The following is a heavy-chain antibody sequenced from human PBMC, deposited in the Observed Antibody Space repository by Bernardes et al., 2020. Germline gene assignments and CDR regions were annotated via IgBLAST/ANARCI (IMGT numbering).Heavy chain of an antibody. J-gene: IGHJ5*02. Sequence: ASVKVSCKASGYTFTSYGISWVRQAPGQGLEWMGWINAYTGNTNYAQKLQGRVTMTTDTSTRTAYMELRSLRSDDAAVFYCARSDWYEILGVVIHSHRFDTWRQGPIVPVSS. CDR3: ARSDWYEILGVVIHSHRFDT. CDR1: GYTFTSYG. CDR2: INAYTGNT. D-gene: IGHD3-3*01. V-gene: IGHV1-18*01.